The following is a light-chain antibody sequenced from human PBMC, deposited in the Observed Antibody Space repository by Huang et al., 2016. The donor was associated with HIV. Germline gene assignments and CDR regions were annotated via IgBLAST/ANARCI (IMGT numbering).Light chain of an antibody. CDR2: AAS. Sequence: DIQMTQSPSSLSASVGDRVAITCRASQSISSFLNWYQQKPGKAPKLLIYAASTLQSGVPSKVSGSGSGTVFTLSISSLQPEDFATYYCQQSYNTPRTFGQGTKLEIK. V-gene: IGKV1-39*01. CDR3: QQSYNTPRT. CDR1: QSISSF. J-gene: IGKJ2*01.